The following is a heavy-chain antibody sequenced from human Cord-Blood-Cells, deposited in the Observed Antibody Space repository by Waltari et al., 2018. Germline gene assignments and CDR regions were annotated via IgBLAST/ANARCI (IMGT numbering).Heavy chain of an antibody. Sequence: QVQLAQSGAEVKKPVASVKVSCKASGDTFTGYYMHWVRQAPGPGLEWMGWINPNSGGTNYAQKFQGWVTMTRDTSISTAYMELSRLRSDDTAVYYCARDITVVTQPRVYYGMDVWGQGTTVTVSS. D-gene: IGHD2-21*02. CDR2: INPNSGGT. CDR1: GDTFTGYY. J-gene: IGHJ6*02. CDR3: ARDITVVTQPRVYYGMDV. V-gene: IGHV1-2*04.